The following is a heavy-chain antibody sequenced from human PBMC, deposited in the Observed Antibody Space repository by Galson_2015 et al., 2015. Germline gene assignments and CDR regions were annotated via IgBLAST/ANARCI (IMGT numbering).Heavy chain of an antibody. Sequence: ETLSLTCTVSGGSISSYYWSWIRQPPGKGLEWIGYIYYSGSTNYNPSLKSRVTISVDTSKNQFSLKLSSVTAADTAVYYCARVQVTFGGVPDAFDIWGQGTMVTVSS. CDR2: IYYSGST. CDR3: ARVQVTFGGVPDAFDI. CDR1: GGSISSYY. J-gene: IGHJ3*02. D-gene: IGHD3-16*01. V-gene: IGHV4-59*01.